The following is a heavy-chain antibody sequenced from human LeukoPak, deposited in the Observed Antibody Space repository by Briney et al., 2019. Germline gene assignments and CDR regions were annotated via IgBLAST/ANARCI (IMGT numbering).Heavy chain of an antibody. CDR2: IYTSGST. V-gene: IGHV4-4*07. CDR1: GGSVSSYY. CDR3: ARDRYYYDTSGPPLDI. J-gene: IGHJ3*02. D-gene: IGHD3-22*01. Sequence: ASETLSLTCTFSGGSVSSYYWSWIRQPAGKGLEWIGRIYTSGSTNYNPSLKSRVTMSVDTSKNQFSLRLSSVTAADTAVYYCARDRYYYDTSGPPLDIWGQGAMVTVSS.